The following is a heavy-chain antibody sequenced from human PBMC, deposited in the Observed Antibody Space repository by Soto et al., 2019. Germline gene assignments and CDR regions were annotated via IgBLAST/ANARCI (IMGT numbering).Heavy chain of an antibody. V-gene: IGHV1-46*01. Sequence: ASVKVSCKASGYTFTSYYMHWVRQAPGQGLEWMGIINPSGGSTSYAQKFQGRVTMTRDTSTSTVYMELSSLRSEDTAVYYCARDPPSITMIALLDIWAQGTMVTVSS. CDR2: INPSGGST. CDR3: ARDPPSITMIALLDI. CDR1: GYTFTSYY. J-gene: IGHJ3*02. D-gene: IGHD3-22*01.